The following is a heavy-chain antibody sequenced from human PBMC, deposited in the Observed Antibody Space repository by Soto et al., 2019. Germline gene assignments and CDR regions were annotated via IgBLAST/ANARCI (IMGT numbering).Heavy chain of an antibody. CDR1: GFTFSRHW. D-gene: IGHD3-16*01. CDR3: ARVGDGYDVFDI. CDR2: INSDGSSV. Sequence: GGSLRLSCAASGFTFSRHWMHWVRQAPGKGLVWVSRINSDGSSVNYADSVKGRFTISRDNAKNTLYLQMNSLRAEDTAVYYCARVGDGYDVFDIWGQGTMVTVSS. V-gene: IGHV3-74*01. J-gene: IGHJ3*02.